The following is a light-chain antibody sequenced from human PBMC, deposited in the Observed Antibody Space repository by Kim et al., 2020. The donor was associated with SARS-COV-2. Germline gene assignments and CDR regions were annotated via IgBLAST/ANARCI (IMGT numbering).Light chain of an antibody. CDR2: AAS. J-gene: IGKJ2*03. V-gene: IGKV1-39*01. CDR3: QQSYSTPYS. Sequence: ASVGDKVTITCLAIQSISSYLTWYQQKPRKAPKLLIYAASSLPSGVPSRFSGSGSATAFTLTISSLQPEDFATYYCQQSYSTPYSFGQGTKLEI. CDR1: QSISSY.